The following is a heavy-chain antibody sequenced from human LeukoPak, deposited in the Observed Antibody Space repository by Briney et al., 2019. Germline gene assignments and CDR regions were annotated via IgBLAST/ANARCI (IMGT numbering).Heavy chain of an antibody. J-gene: IGHJ3*02. V-gene: IGHV4-34*01. CDR1: GGSFSGYY. CDR2: INHSGST. CDR3: ARVDYYGSTGYYYSAFDI. D-gene: IGHD3-22*01. Sequence: SETLSLTCAVYGGSFSGYYWSWIRQPPGKGLEWIGEINHSGSTNYNPSLKSRVTISVDTSKNQFSLKLSSVTAADTAVYYCARVDYYGSTGYYYSAFDIWGQGTMVTVSS.